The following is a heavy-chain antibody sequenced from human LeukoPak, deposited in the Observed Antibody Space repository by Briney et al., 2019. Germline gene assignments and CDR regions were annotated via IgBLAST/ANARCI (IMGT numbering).Heavy chain of an antibody. J-gene: IGHJ4*02. CDR1: GFTFSSYE. D-gene: IGHD4-17*01. CDR2: ISSSGSTI. V-gene: IGHV3-48*03. CDR3: ATYGDYVSFDY. Sequence: PGGSLRLSCAASGFTFSSYEMNWVRQAPGKGLEWVSYISSSGSTIYYADSVKGRFTISRDNAKNSLYLQMNSLRAEDTAVYYCATYGDYVSFDYWGQGTLVTASS.